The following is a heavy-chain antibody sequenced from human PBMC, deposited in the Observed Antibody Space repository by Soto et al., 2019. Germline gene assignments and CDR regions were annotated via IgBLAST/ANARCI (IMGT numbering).Heavy chain of an antibody. CDR3: ARTTVFNYYYGMDV. CDR1: GGSFSGYY. CDR2: INHSGST. D-gene: IGHD4-17*01. V-gene: IGHV4-34*01. Sequence: SETLSLTCAVYGGSFSGYYWSWIRQPPGKGLEWIGEINHSGSTNYDPSLKSRVTISVDTSKNQFSLKLSSVTAADTAVYYCARTTVFNYYYGMDVWGQGTTVTVSS. J-gene: IGHJ6*02.